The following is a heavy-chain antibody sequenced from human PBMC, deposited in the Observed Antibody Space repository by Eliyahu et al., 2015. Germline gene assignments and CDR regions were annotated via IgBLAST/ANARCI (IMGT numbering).Heavy chain of an antibody. J-gene: IGHJ4*02. CDR2: IYYSGST. Sequence: QLQLQESGPGLVKPSETLSLTCTVSGGSISSSSYYWGWIRQPPGKGLEWIGSIYYSGSTYHNPSLKSRVTISVDTSKNQFSLKLSSVTAADTAVYYCARQLVGAIEIFDYWGQGTLVTVSS. CDR1: GGSISSSSYY. CDR3: ARQLVGAIEIFDY. V-gene: IGHV4-39*01. D-gene: IGHD1-26*01.